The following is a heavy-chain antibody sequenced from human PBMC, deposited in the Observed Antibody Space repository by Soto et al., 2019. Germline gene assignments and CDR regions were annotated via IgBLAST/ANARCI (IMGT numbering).Heavy chain of an antibody. V-gene: IGHV3-53*01. CDR1: GFTVSSNY. CDR3: ARDRAGKLRFLEWSDLRRGGYGMDV. D-gene: IGHD3-3*01. Sequence: QAGGSLRLSCAASGFTVSSNYMSWVRQAPGKGLEWVSVIYSGGSTYYADSVKGRFTISRDNSKNTLYLQMNSLRAEDTAVYYCARDRAGKLRFLEWSDLRRGGYGMDVWGQGTTVTVSS. CDR2: IYSGGST. J-gene: IGHJ6*02.